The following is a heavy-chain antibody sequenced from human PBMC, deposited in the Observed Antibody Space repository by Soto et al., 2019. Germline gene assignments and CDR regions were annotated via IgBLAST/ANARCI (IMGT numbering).Heavy chain of an antibody. V-gene: IGHV3-13*01. CDR3: ARGFSIAAAGTYDY. CDR1: GFTFSSYD. J-gene: IGHJ4*02. CDR2: IGTAGDT. Sequence: GGSLRLSCAASGFTFSSYDMHWVRQATGKGLEWVSAIGTAGDTYYPGSVKGRFTISRENAKNSLYLQMNSLRAEDTAVYYCARGFSIAAAGTYDYWGQGTLVTVSS. D-gene: IGHD6-13*01.